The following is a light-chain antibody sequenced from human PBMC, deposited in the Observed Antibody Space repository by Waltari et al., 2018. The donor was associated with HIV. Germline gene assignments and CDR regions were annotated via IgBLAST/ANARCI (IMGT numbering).Light chain of an antibody. Sequence: EIVLTQSPGTLSLSPGERATLSCRASQSVSSSYLAWYQQKPGQAPRLLIYGASSRATGIPDRFSGSGSGTDFTLTISRLEPEDFAVYYCQQYGSSSEYTFGQGTKLEIK. J-gene: IGKJ2*01. V-gene: IGKV3-20*01. CDR3: QQYGSSSEYT. CDR1: QSVSSSY. CDR2: GAS.